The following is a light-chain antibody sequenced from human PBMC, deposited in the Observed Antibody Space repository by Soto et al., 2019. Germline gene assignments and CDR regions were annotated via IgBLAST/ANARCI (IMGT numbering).Light chain of an antibody. CDR3: QQRSNWPPLFT. V-gene: IGKV3-11*01. CDR1: QSVSSY. CDR2: DAS. J-gene: IGKJ3*01. Sequence: EIVLTQSPANLSLSPGERATLSCRASQSVSSYLAWNQQKPGQAPRLLIHDASNKATGIPARFSGSGPGTDFTLTISSLEPEDFAVYYCQQRSNWPPLFTFGPGTKVDIK.